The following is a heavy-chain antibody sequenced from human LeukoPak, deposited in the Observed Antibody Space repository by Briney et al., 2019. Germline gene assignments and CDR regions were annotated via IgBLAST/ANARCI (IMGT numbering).Heavy chain of an antibody. J-gene: IGHJ4*02. Sequence: PGGSLRLSCAASGFTFSSDGMHWVRQAPGKGLDWVAFISYDGSNKYHTDSVKGRFTISRDNSLNALHLQMNSLRTEDTAVYYCAREFGHNRWYFDYWGQGALVTGSS. V-gene: IGHV3-30*19. D-gene: IGHD5-24*01. CDR3: AREFGHNRWYFDY. CDR1: GFTFSSDG. CDR2: ISYDGSNK.